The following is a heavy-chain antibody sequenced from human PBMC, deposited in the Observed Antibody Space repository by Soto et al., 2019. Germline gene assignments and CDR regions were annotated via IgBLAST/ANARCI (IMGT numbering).Heavy chain of an antibody. Sequence: QLQLQESGPGLVKPSETLSLTCTVSGGSITSGAYYWGWIRQPPGMGLEWIGSIYYSGTTYYNPSLKSRATISIDTSQNHSSLNLSSVTAADTAVYYCARVYDATLNSWGQGTLVTVSS. CDR1: GGSITSGAYY. D-gene: IGHD5-12*01. CDR2: IYYSGTT. CDR3: ARVYDATLNS. J-gene: IGHJ5*02. V-gene: IGHV4-39*02.